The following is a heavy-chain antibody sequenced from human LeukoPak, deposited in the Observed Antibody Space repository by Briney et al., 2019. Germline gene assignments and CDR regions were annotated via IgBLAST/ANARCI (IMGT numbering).Heavy chain of an antibody. CDR3: AHYDSSGYHAFDI. CDR2: VTWNSGSI. Sequence: LRLSCAASGFTFDDYAMHWVRQAPGKGLEWVSGVTWNSGSIDYADSVKDRFTISRDNAKNTLYLQMNSLRAEDTAVYYCAHYDSSGYHAFDIWGQGTMVTVSS. CDR1: GFTFDDYA. J-gene: IGHJ3*02. D-gene: IGHD3-22*01. V-gene: IGHV3-9*01.